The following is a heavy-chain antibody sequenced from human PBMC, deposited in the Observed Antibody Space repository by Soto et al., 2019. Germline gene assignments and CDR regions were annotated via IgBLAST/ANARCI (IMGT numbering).Heavy chain of an antibody. CDR1: GGTFSSYT. CDR3: ARDREVLRYFDWSYFDY. V-gene: IGHV1-69*08. D-gene: IGHD3-9*01. J-gene: IGHJ4*02. Sequence: QVQLVQSGAEVKKPGSSVKVSCKASGGTFSSYTISWERQAPGQGLEWMGRIITILGIANYAQKFQGRVTITADKSTSTAYMELSSLRSEDTAVYYCARDREVLRYFDWSYFDYWGQGTLVTVSS. CDR2: IITILGIA.